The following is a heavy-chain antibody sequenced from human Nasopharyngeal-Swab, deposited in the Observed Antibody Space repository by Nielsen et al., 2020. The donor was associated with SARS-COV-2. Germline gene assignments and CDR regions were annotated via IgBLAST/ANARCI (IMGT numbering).Heavy chain of an antibody. V-gene: IGHV3-73*01. CDR3: TRALEGSGPSSYYGMDV. J-gene: IGHJ6*02. D-gene: IGHD3-10*01. Sequence: VRQMPGKGLERVGRIRSKANSYATAYAASVKGRFTISRDDSKNTAYLQMNSLKTEDTAVYYCTRALEGSGPSSYYGMDVWGQGTTVTVSS. CDR2: IRSKANSYAT.